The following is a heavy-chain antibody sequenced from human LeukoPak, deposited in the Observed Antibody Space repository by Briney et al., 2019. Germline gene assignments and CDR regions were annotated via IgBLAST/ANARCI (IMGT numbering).Heavy chain of an antibody. Sequence: PSETLSLTCTVSGGSISSGDYYWSWIRQPPGKGLEWIGYIYYTGSTYYNPSLKSRLTMSVDTSETQFSLKLSSVTAADTAVYYCARVKVRIVGATGFRPFDYWGQGTLVTVSS. V-gene: IGHV4-30-4*01. CDR2: IYYTGST. J-gene: IGHJ4*02. CDR1: GGSISSGDYY. D-gene: IGHD1-26*01. CDR3: ARVKVRIVGATGFRPFDY.